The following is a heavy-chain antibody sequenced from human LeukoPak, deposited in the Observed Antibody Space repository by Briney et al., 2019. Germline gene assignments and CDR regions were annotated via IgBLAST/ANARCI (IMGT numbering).Heavy chain of an antibody. D-gene: IGHD2-2*01. CDR1: GGSFSGYY. CDR2: INHSGST. Sequence: SETLSLTCAVYGGSFSGYYWSWIRQPPGKGLEWIGEINHSGSTNYNPSLKSRGTISVDTSKNQFSLKLSSVTAADTAVYYCARGKSDCSSTSCYLVPPRVRAFDIWGQGTMVTVSS. CDR3: ARGKSDCSSTSCYLVPPRVRAFDI. J-gene: IGHJ3*02. V-gene: IGHV4-34*01.